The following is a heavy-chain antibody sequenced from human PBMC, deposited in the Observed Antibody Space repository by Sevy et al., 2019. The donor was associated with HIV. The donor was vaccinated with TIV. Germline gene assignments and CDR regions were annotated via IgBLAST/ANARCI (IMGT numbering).Heavy chain of an antibody. D-gene: IGHD6-13*01. CDR3: ARGGIAAAGTEGYYYYGMDV. J-gene: IGHJ6*02. CDR1: GYTFTSYA. V-gene: IGHV7-4-1*02. CDR2: INTNTGNP. Sequence: ASVKVSCKASGYTFTSYAMNWVRQAPGQGLEWMGWINTNTGNPTYAQGFTGRFVFSLDTSVSTAYLQISSLKAVDTAVYYCARGGIAAAGTEGYYYYGMDVWGQGTTVTVSS.